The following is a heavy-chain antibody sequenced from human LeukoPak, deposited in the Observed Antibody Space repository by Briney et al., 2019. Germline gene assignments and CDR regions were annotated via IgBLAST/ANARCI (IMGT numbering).Heavy chain of an antibody. CDR2: IKQDGSER. CDR1: GFTFSSYW. J-gene: IGHJ4*02. V-gene: IGHV3-7*01. D-gene: IGHD3-22*01. CDR3: ARLGYYDSSGYYNY. Sequence: GGSLRLSCAASGFTFSSYWMSWVRQAPGKGLEWVANIKQDGSERYCVDSVKGRFTISRDNAKNSLYLQMNSLRAEDTAVYYCARLGYYDSSGYYNYWGQGTLVTVSS.